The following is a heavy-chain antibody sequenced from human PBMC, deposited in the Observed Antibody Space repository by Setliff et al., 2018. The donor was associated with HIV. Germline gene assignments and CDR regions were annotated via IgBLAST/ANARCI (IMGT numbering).Heavy chain of an antibody. CDR1: GFTVRDNY. V-gene: IGHV3-53*01. D-gene: IGHD3-16*02. Sequence: GGSLRLSCAASGFTVRDNYMTWVRQAQGKGLERVSVIYSGGGKDYADSVKGRFIISRDNSKNMLYLQMNGLRAEDTAVYYCARGRYDYVWGSHREYYYYYIDVWGKGTTVTVSS. J-gene: IGHJ6*03. CDR3: ARGRYDYVWGSHREYYYYYIDV. CDR2: IYSGGGK.